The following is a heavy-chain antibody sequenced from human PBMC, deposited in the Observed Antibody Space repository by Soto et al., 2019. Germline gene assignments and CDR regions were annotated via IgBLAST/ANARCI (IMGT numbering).Heavy chain of an antibody. CDR3: GRAHRCHEPLGMDV. Sequence: QVQLQESGPGLVKPSETLSLTCTVSGCSVISGSYDWSWIRQPPGKGLEWVGCISDTGSGDYNPSLKSRVTISVHTSKRHFSLRLNSVTAADTAVYYCGRAHRCHEPLGMDVWGQGTTVTVSS. CDR1: GCSVISGSYD. J-gene: IGHJ6*02. CDR2: ISDTGSG. V-gene: IGHV4-61*01. D-gene: IGHD2-21*01.